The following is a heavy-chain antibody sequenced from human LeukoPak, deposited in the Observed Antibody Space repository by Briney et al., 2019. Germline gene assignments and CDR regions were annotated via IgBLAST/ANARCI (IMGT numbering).Heavy chain of an antibody. CDR2: IYYSGST. J-gene: IGHJ4*02. V-gene: IGHV4-59*01. CDR1: GGSFSGYY. CDR3: ARVFIDYGDSIYFDC. Sequence: SETLSLTCAVYGGSFSGYYWSWIRQPPGKGLEWIGYIYYSGSTNYNPSLKSRVTISVDTSKNQFSLKLSSVTAADTAVYYCARVFIDYGDSIYFDCWGQGTLVTVSS. D-gene: IGHD4-17*01.